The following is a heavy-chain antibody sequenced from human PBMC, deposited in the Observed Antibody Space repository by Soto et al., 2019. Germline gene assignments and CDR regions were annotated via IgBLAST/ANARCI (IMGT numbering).Heavy chain of an antibody. J-gene: IGHJ5*02. CDR2: IYYSEST. CDR1: GGSFSDYY. Sequence: SETLSLTCAVYGGSFSDYYWSWIRQPPGKGLEWIGYIYYSESTNYNPSLKSRVTISVDTSKNQFSLKLSSVTAADTAVYYCARDLGQYCSGGSCYLPGGWFDPWGQGTLVTVSS. D-gene: IGHD2-15*01. CDR3: ARDLGQYCSGGSCYLPGGWFDP. V-gene: IGHV4-59*01.